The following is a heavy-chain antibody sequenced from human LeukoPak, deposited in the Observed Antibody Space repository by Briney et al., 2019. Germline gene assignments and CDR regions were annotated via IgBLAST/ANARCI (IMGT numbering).Heavy chain of an antibody. D-gene: IGHD3-9*01. CDR3: AKAPDYDILTGYYRAFDI. CDR1: GFTFSSYA. J-gene: IGHJ3*02. Sequence: GGPLRLTCAASGFTFSSYAMSWVRQAPGKGLEWVSGISGSGGSTYYADSVKGRFTISRDNSKNTLYLQMNSLRAEDTAVYYCAKAPDYDILTGYYRAFDIWGQGTMVTVSS. CDR2: ISGSGGST. V-gene: IGHV3-23*01.